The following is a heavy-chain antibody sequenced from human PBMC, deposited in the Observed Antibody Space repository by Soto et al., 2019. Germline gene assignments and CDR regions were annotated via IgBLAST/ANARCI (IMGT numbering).Heavy chain of an antibody. Sequence: PGRARRLCCAASACTFRKYWMHWVRHLLEQEQLWVSHIDSDGSSTSYADSVKGRFTISRDNAKNTLYLQMNSLRAEDTAAYSYIKDDIGLGIDSW. D-gene: IGHD2-8*02. CDR3: IKDDIGLGIDS. V-gene: IGHV3-74*01. J-gene: IGHJ5*01. CDR1: ACTFRKYW. CDR2: IDSDGSST.